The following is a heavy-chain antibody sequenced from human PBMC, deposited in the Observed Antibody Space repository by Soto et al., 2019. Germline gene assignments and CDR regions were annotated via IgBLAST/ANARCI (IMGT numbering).Heavy chain of an antibody. D-gene: IGHD2-15*01. CDR3: AKDGSYCSGGSCYPTSFFDY. CDR2: ISYDGSNK. V-gene: IGHV3-30*18. Sequence: GGSLRLSCAASGFTFSSYGMHWVRQAPGKGLEWVAVISYDGSNKYYADSVKGRFTISRDNSKNTLYLQMNSLRAEDTAVYYCAKDGSYCSGGSCYPTSFFDYSGQGTLVTVST. J-gene: IGHJ4*02. CDR1: GFTFSSYG.